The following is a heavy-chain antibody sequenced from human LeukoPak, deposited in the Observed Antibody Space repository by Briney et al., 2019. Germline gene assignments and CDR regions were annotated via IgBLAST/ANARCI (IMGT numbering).Heavy chain of an antibody. Sequence: GGSLRLSCEASGFTFSSCAMSWVRQAPGKGLECMSGFSGSGGSTYYADSVKGRFTISRDNSKNTLYLQMNSLRAEDTAVYYCAKDAWGSSGWYYFDYWGQGTLVTVSS. CDR2: FSGSGGST. CDR1: GFTFSSCA. V-gene: IGHV3-23*01. D-gene: IGHD6-19*01. CDR3: AKDAWGSSGWYYFDY. J-gene: IGHJ4*02.